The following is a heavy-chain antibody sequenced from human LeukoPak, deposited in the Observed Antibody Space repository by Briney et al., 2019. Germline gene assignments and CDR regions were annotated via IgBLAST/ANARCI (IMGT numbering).Heavy chain of an antibody. CDR2: INPSGGST. D-gene: IGHD6-19*01. CDR1: RYTFTSYY. CDR3: ARVRSSGWYVVDY. J-gene: IGHJ4*02. Sequence: ASVKVSCKASRYTFTSYYKHWVRQAPGQGLEWMGIINPSGGSTSYAQKFQGRVTMTRDMSTSTVYMELSSLRSEDTAVYYCARVRSSGWYVVDYWGQGTLVTVSS. V-gene: IGHV1-46*01.